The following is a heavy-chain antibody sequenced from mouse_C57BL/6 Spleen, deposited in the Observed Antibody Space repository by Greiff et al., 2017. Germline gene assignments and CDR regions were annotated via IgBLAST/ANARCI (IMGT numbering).Heavy chain of an antibody. CDR2: ISPRSGNT. V-gene: IGHV1-81*01. Sequence: QVQLKQSGAELARPGASVKLSCKASGYTFTSYGISWVKQRTGQGLEWIGEISPRSGNTYYNEKFKGKATLTADKSSSTAYMGLRSLTSEDSAVYFCARRDSSGLDYWGQGTTLTVSS. CDR3: ARRDSSGLDY. D-gene: IGHD3-2*02. CDR1: GYTFTSYG. J-gene: IGHJ2*01.